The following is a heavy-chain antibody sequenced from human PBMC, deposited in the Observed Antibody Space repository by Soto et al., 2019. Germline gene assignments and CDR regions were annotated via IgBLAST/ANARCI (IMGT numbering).Heavy chain of an antibody. CDR1: GGPVRDAYSY. CDR3: ARELEGGVFDI. Sequence: SETLSLTCTVSGGPVRDAYSYWTFIRQPPGKGLEWMGYLSYTGSTYYNPSLRNRASISVDESSNHLSLRLSSVTAAGTAVYYCARELEGGVFDIWGRGTLVTVSS. D-gene: IGHD2-8*02. J-gene: IGHJ3*02. V-gene: IGHV4-30-4*01. CDR2: LSYTGST.